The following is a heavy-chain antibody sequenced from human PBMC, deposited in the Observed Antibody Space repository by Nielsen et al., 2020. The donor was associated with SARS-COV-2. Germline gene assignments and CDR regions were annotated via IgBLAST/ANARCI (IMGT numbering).Heavy chain of an antibody. V-gene: IGHV1-69*05. CDR3: ARDHGGDFWSGYYDAFDI. Sequence: WVRQAPGQGLEWMGGIIPIFGTANYAQKFQGRVTMTTDTSTSTAYMELRSLRSDDTAVYYCARDHGGDFWSGYYDAFDIWGQGTMVTVSS. J-gene: IGHJ3*02. CDR2: IIPIFGTA. D-gene: IGHD3-3*01.